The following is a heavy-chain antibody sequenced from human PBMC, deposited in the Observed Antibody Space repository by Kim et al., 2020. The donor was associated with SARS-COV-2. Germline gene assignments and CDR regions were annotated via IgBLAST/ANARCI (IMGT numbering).Heavy chain of an antibody. Sequence: GGSLRLSCAASGFSFSAYHMNWVRQAPGKELEWISYITSSSGTIYYADSIKGRFTTSRDNAKNSLYLQMDSLRAEDTAVYYCTRHGPDYWGQGTLVTVSS. V-gene: IGHV3-48*04. CDR2: ITSSSGTI. CDR1: GFSFSAYH. J-gene: IGHJ4*02. CDR3: TRHGPDY.